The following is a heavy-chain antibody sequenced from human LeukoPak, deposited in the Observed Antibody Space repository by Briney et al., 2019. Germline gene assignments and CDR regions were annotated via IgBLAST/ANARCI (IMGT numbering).Heavy chain of an antibody. Sequence: GGSLRLSCAASGFTFSSYSVNWVRQAPGRGLEWVSYISRSSTTIYYADSVKGRFTISRDNSKNTLYLQMNSLRAEDTAVYYCAKVTYGSGTYGAFDYWGQGTLVTVSS. CDR3: AKVTYGSGTYGAFDY. V-gene: IGHV3-48*01. J-gene: IGHJ4*02. D-gene: IGHD3-10*01. CDR2: ISRSSTTI. CDR1: GFTFSSYS.